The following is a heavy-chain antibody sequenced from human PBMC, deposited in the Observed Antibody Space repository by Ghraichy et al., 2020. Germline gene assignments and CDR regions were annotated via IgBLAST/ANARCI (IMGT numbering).Heavy chain of an antibody. Sequence: GGSLRLSCAASAFTFSSYAMTWVRQAPGKGLEWVSTIPGSGSSTYYTDSVKGRFTISRDNSKNTLYLQMNSLRAEDTAVYYCAKDRDYYDSSGYYFNAFDIWGQGTLVTVSS. J-gene: IGHJ3*02. CDR1: AFTFSSYA. D-gene: IGHD3-22*01. V-gene: IGHV3-23*01. CDR3: AKDRDYYDSSGYYFNAFDI. CDR2: IPGSGSST.